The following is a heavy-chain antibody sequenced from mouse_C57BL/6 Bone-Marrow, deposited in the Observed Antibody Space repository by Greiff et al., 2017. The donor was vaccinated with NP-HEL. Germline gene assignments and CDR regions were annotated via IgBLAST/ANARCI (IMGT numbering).Heavy chain of an antibody. CDR3: AGGAY. Sequence: QVQLKESGAELVKPGASVKISCKASGYEFSNYWMNWVKQRPGKGLEWIGQIYPGDGDTNYKGKFKDKATLTADKSSSTAYMQLSRLTSEYSAVYFCAGGAYWGQGTLVTVSA. V-gene: IGHV1-80*01. CDR1: GYEFSNYW. J-gene: IGHJ3*01. CDR2: IYPGDGDT.